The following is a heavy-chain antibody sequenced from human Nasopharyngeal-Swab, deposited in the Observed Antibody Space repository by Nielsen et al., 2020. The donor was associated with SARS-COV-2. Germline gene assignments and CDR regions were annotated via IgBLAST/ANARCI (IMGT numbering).Heavy chain of an antibody. CDR1: GGSVTTSDYY. J-gene: IGHJ3*02. CDR2: IYYSGST. V-gene: IGHV4-39*01. Sequence: SETLSLTCTVSGGSVTTSDYYWGWIRQPPGKGLEWIGNIYYSGSTDYNPSLKSRLTISVDTSKNQFSLNLRSVTAADTAVYYCARLQKGLIVNYAFEMWGQGTSVTVSS. D-gene: IGHD2-15*01. CDR3: ARLQKGLIVNYAFEM.